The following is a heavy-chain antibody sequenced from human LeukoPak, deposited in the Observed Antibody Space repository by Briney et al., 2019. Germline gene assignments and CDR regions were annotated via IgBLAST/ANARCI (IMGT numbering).Heavy chain of an antibody. D-gene: IGHD3-16*02. Sequence: ASVKVSCKASGYTFTSYGISWVRQAPGQGLEWMGWISAYNGNTNYAQKLQGRVTMTTDTSTSTAYMELRSLRSDDTAVYYCARDSAPAHYDYVWGSYRSRSFDLWGRGTLVTVSS. CDR1: GYTFTSYG. J-gene: IGHJ2*01. CDR3: ARDSAPAHYDYVWGSYRSRSFDL. CDR2: ISAYNGNT. V-gene: IGHV1-18*01.